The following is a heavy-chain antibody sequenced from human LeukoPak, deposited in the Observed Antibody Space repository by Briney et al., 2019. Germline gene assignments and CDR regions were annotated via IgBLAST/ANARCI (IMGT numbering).Heavy chain of an antibody. CDR2: IWHDGNNK. CDR1: EFAFSTQG. V-gene: IGHV3-33*01. Sequence: GGSLRLSCATSEFAFSTQGMHWVRQAPGKGLEWVAAIWHDGNNKYYVDSVKGRFTISRDNSKNTVYLQMNSLRVEDTAVYYCARDSGDSSGYYPGYWGQGTLVTVSS. J-gene: IGHJ4*02. CDR3: ARDSGDSSGYYPGY. D-gene: IGHD3-22*01.